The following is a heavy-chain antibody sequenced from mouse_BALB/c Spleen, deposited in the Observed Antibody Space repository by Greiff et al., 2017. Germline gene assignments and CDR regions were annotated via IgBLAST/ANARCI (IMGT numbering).Heavy chain of an antibody. CDR1: GFSLTSYG. CDR3: VRKRGIWDYDDWWYFDV. J-gene: IGHJ1*01. V-gene: IGHV2-2-2*01. CDR2: IWSGGST. Sequence: QVQLKQSGPGLVQPSQSLSITCTVSGFSLTSYGVHWVRQSPGKGLEWLGVIWSGGSTDYNAAFISRLSISKDNSKSQVFFKMNSLQADDTAIYYCVRKRGIWDYDDWWYFDVWGAGTTVTVSS. D-gene: IGHD2-4*01.